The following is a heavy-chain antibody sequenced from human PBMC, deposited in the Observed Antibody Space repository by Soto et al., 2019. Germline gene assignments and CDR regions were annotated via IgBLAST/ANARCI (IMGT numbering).Heavy chain of an antibody. CDR3: ARDNGYDGPFDC. Sequence: GGSLRLSCAASGFTFSSYAMHWVRQAPGKGLEWVAVISYDGSNKYYADSVKGRFTISRDNSKNTLYLQMNSLRAEDTAVYYCARDNGYDGPFDCWGQGTLVTVSS. V-gene: IGHV3-30-3*01. CDR1: GFTFSSYA. J-gene: IGHJ4*02. CDR2: ISYDGSNK. D-gene: IGHD3-22*01.